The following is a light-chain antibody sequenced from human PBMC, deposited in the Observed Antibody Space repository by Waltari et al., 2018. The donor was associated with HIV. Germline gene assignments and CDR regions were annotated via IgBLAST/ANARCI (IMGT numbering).Light chain of an antibody. CDR2: EVN. CDR3: RSFSNTNHVL. Sequence: QSALTQPASVSGSPGQSITIPCTGTSSDVGAYAYVSWYQQHPGKAPKLIIYEVNNRPSGVSDRFSGSKSGDTASLTISGLHVEDEADYYCRSFSNTNHVLFGGGTKLTVL. J-gene: IGLJ3*02. V-gene: IGLV2-14*01. CDR1: SSDVGAYAY.